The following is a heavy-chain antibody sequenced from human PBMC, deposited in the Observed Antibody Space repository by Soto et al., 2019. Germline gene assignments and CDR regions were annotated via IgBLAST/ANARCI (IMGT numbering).Heavy chain of an antibody. J-gene: IGHJ5*02. CDR1: RFTFSNYA. Sequence: GGSLRLSCAASRFTFSNYAMHWVRQAPGKGLEWVAVISYDGSNKFYAESVKGRFTISRDNSKNTLYMQMNSLRAEDTAVYYCAREVGPITMRVVDKPLGQGT. D-gene: IGHD3-22*01. CDR2: ISYDGSNK. V-gene: IGHV3-30-3*01. CDR3: AREVGPITMRVVDKP.